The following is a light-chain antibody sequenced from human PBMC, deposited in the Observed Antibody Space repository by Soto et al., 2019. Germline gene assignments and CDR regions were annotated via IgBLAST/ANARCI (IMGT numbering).Light chain of an antibody. V-gene: IGKV4-1*01. J-gene: IGKJ3*01. CDR1: QSVLSSSDNKNY. CDR3: QHYYGRPS. CDR2: LAS. Sequence: DIVMTQSPDSLAVSLGERATINCKSSQSVLSSSDNKNYLAWYQQKPGQPPKLLIYLASTRESGVPDRFSGSGSGTDFTLTISSLQAEDVAVYYCQHYYGRPSFGPVTKVDIK.